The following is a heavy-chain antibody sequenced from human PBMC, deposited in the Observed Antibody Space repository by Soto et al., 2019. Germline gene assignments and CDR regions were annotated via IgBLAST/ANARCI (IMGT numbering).Heavy chain of an antibody. D-gene: IGHD7-27*01. J-gene: IGHJ4*02. Sequence: EVQLVESGGGLVQPGGSLRISCAASGFTFSNSWMHWVRQAPGKGLVWVSRMSSDGSSTSYADSVKGRFTISRDNGNNTMYLQMNSLRAEDPAVYYWTTDLGTGYWGQGTLVTFSS. CDR1: GFTFSNSW. CDR3: TTDLGTGY. V-gene: IGHV3-74*01. CDR2: MSSDGSST.